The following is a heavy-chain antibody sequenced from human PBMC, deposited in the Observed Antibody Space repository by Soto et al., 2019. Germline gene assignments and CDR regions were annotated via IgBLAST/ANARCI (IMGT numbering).Heavy chain of an antibody. CDR2: INPSGGST. CDR3: ASISPLVVPAAMGDYYYMDV. J-gene: IGHJ6*03. Sequence: ASVKVSCKASGYTFTSYYMHWVRQAPGQGLEWMGIINPSGGSTSYAQKFQGRVNMTRDTYTSTVYMELSSLRSEDTAVYYCASISPLVVPAAMGDYYYMDVWGKGTTVTVSS. D-gene: IGHD2-2*01. V-gene: IGHV1-46*03. CDR1: GYTFTSYY.